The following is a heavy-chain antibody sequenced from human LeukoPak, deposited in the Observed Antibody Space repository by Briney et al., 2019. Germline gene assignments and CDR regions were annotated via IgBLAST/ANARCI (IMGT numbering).Heavy chain of an antibody. Sequence: PGRSLRLSCAASGFTFSTYGMHWVRQAPGKGPEWVAVIWYDGSNTYYADSVKGRFTISRDNSKNTLYLQMSSLRAEDTAVYYCAKATGCCSTTSCAGDWFDPWGQGTLVIVSS. D-gene: IGHD2-2*01. J-gene: IGHJ5*02. V-gene: IGHV3-33*06. CDR1: GFTFSTYG. CDR2: IWYDGSNT. CDR3: AKATGCCSTTSCAGDWFDP.